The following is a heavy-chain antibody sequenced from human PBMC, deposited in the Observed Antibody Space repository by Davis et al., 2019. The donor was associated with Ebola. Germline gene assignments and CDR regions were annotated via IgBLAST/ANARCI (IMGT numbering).Heavy chain of an antibody. Sequence: AASVKVSCKASGYTFTGYYIHWVRQAPGQGLEWMGWINPNSGVTKSSQKFQGWVTMTRDTPISTAHMELNRLTSDDTAVYYCARDRVCSGATCYAYFDFWGQGTLVTVSS. D-gene: IGHD2-15*01. CDR1: GYTFTGYY. J-gene: IGHJ4*02. CDR2: INPNSGVT. CDR3: ARDRVCSGATCYAYFDF. V-gene: IGHV1-2*04.